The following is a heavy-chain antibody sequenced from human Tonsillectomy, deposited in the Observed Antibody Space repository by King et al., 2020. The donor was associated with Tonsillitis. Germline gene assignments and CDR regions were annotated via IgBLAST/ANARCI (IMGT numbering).Heavy chain of an antibody. V-gene: IGHV4-34*01. Sequence: QVQLQQWGAGQLKPSETLSLTCAVYGGSSLRGFYWSWIRQSPGMGLEWIGEINHSGSTNYNPSLKSRATISVDTSKNQFSLKLNSVTAADTAVFYCARETQTGDDAFDIWGQGTMVTVSS. D-gene: IGHD1-1*01. CDR2: INHSGST. J-gene: IGHJ3*02. CDR3: ARETQTGDDAFDI. CDR1: GGSSLRGFY.